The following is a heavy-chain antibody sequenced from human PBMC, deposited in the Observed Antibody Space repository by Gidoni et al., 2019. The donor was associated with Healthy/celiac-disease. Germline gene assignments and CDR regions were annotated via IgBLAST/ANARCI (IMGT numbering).Heavy chain of an antibody. J-gene: IGHJ3*02. D-gene: IGHD1-26*01. V-gene: IGHV3-23*01. CDR3: AKGFHRLGAFDI. CDR1: GYTFSSYA. CDR2: ISGSGSST. Sequence: EVQPLVSGGGLLQPGGALSLSCATPGYTFSSYAMSWVRQAPGKGLEWVSAISGSGSSTYYASSVKGRFTISRDNSKNTLYLQMNGLRAEDTAVYYCAKGFHRLGAFDIWGQGTRVTVSS.